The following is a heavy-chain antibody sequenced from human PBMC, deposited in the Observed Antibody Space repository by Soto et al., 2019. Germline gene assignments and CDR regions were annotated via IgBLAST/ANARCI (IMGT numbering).Heavy chain of an antibody. CDR2: IQRFGSYS. CDR3: ARAGITLGRGRIGGAHYSLAD. V-gene: IGHV3-21*01. J-gene: IGHJ6*02. CDR1: GFYLSDYT. Sequence: EVRLVESGGGLVKSGGSLRLSCAGSGFYLSDYTINWVRQAPGRGLEWVSNIQRFGSYSWQLDSVQGRFTISRDNAKKSVYLQMKSLRVEETAVYYCARAGITLGRGRIGGAHYSLADWRPGATVTV. D-gene: IGHD3-16*01.